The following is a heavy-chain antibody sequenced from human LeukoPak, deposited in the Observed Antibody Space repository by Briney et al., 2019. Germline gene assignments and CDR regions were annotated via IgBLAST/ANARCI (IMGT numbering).Heavy chain of an antibody. J-gene: IGHJ4*02. CDR2: ISSSSSYI. CDR1: GFTFSSYS. Sequence: GGSLRLSCAASGFTFSSYSMNWVRQAPGKGLEWVSSISSSSSYIYYADSVKGRFTISRDNAKNSLYLQMNSLRAEDTAVYYCARVALYSPGWSTFDYWGQGTLVTVSS. V-gene: IGHV3-21*01. D-gene: IGHD6-19*01. CDR3: ARVALYSPGWSTFDY.